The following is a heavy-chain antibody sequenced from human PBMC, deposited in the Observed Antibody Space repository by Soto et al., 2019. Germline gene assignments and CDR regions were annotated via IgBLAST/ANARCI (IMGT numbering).Heavy chain of an antibody. J-gene: IGHJ4*02. D-gene: IGHD1-20*01. V-gene: IGHV3-23*01. CDR2: ISGTGGST. Sequence: GGSLRLSSAASGFTFSNFAMSWVRQAPGKGLEWVSTISGTGGSTYYADSVKGRFTVSRDNAKNTLSLQVTSLRAEDTAVYYCAKELYIWNTTGPDYWGQGTLVTVSS. CDR1: GFTFSNFA. CDR3: AKELYIWNTTGPDY.